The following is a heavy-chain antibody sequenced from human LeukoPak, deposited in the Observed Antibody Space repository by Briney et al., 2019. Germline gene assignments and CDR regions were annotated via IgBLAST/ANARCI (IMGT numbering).Heavy chain of an antibody. J-gene: IGHJ6*03. CDR1: GYTFTGYY. V-gene: IGHV1-2*02. D-gene: IGHD6-19*01. CDR3: ARDRIAVAGRNEYYYYYMDV. Sequence: ASVKVSCKASGYTFTGYYMHWVRQAPGQGLEWMGWINPRSGDTTYAQKFQGRVTMTRDRSISTAYMEVSRLRSDDTALYYCARDRIAVAGRNEYYYYYMDVWGKGTTVTVSS. CDR2: INPRSGDT.